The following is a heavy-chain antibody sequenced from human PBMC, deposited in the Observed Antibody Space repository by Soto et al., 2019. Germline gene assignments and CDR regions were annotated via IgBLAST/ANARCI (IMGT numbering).Heavy chain of an antibody. CDR1: GYSFDTFG. CDR3: ARCYCSVGSGFKCWHFDL. V-gene: IGHV1-18*01. Sequence: QVQVVQSGAEVKKPGASVKVACKASGYSFDTFGMNWVRQAPGQGLEWMGWISIEKGDTNSAQKFQDRVTMTTDTSTSTAYMELRSLTSDATAVYYCARCYCSVGSGFKCWHFDLWGRGTRVTVSS. D-gene: IGHD2-15*01. J-gene: IGHJ2*01. CDR2: ISIEKGDT.